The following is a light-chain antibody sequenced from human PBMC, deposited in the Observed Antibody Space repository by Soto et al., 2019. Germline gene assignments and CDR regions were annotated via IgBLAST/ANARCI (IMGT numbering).Light chain of an antibody. CDR1: SSDVGGYNY. V-gene: IGLV2-11*01. CDR2: DVS. CDR3: CSYAGSYTWV. Sequence: QSVLTQPRSVSGSPGQSVTISCTGTSSDVGGYNYVSWYQQHPGKAPKLMIYDVSKRPSGVPDRFSGSKSGNTASLTISGLQAEDEAGYYCCSYAGSYTWVFGGGTKLTV. J-gene: IGLJ3*02.